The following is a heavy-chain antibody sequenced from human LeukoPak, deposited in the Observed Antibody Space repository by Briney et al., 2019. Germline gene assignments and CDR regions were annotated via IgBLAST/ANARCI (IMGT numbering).Heavy chain of an antibody. CDR2: IYYSGST. V-gene: IGHV4-39*07. D-gene: IGHD1-26*01. Sequence: PSETLSLTCTVSGGSISSSSYYWGWIRQPPGKGLEWIGSIYYSGSTYYNPSLKSRVTISVDTSKNQFSLKLSSVTAADTAVYYCARDGTVGATFRGTDYWGQGTLVTVSS. CDR1: GGSISSSSYY. J-gene: IGHJ4*02. CDR3: ARDGTVGATFRGTDY.